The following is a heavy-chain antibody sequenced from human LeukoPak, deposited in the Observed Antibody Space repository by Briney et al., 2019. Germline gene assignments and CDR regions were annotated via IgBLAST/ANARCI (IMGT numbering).Heavy chain of an antibody. D-gene: IGHD3-3*01. Sequence: GGSLRLSCADSGFTFSSYTMHWVRQAPGKGLEWVSLISWDGGSTYYADSVKGRFTISRDNSKNSLYLQMNSLRTEDTALYYCAKAGGLRFLEWFFDYWGQGTLVTVSS. CDR2: ISWDGGST. J-gene: IGHJ4*02. CDR1: GFTFSSYT. V-gene: IGHV3-43*01. CDR3: AKAGGLRFLEWFFDY.